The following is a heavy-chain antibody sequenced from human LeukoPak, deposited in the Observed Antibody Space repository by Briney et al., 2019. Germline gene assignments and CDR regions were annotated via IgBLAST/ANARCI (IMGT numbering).Heavy chain of an antibody. Sequence: ASVKVSCKASGYTFTSYGISWVRQAPGQGLEWMGWISAYNGNTSYAQKLQGRVTMTTDTSTSTAYMELRSLRSDDTAVYYCARGLRWNIEAWAFDYWGQGTLVTVSS. CDR2: ISAYNGNT. CDR3: ARGLRWNIEAWAFDY. CDR1: GYTFTSYG. D-gene: IGHD1/OR15-1a*01. J-gene: IGHJ4*02. V-gene: IGHV1-18*01.